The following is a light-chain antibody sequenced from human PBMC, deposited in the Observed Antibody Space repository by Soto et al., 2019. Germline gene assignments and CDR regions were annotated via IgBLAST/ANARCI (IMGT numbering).Light chain of an antibody. V-gene: IGLV1-47*01. CDR1: SSNIGSNY. CDR3: AAWDDSRSGLNWV. J-gene: IGLJ3*02. CDR2: RNN. Sequence: QSVLTQPPSASGTPGQRVTISCSGSSSNIGSNYVYWYQQLPGTAPKLLIYRNNQRPSGVPDRFSGSKSGTSASLAISGLRSEDEADYYCAAWDDSRSGLNWVFGGGTKVTVL.